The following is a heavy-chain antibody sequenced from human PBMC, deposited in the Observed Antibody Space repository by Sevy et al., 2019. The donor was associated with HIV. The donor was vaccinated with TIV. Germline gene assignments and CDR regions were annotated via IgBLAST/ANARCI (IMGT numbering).Heavy chain of an antibody. V-gene: IGHV3-23*01. D-gene: IGHD3-22*01. CDR1: GFTFSSYA. Sequence: GGSLRLSCAASGFTFSSYAMTWVRQAPGKGLEWVSGISGSGYSTYYADSVKGRFTISRDNSKNTLYLQMNSLRAEDTAVYYCAKEGGGYNYDSSGLFDYWGQGTLVNVSS. CDR2: ISGSGYST. CDR3: AKEGGGYNYDSSGLFDY. J-gene: IGHJ4*02.